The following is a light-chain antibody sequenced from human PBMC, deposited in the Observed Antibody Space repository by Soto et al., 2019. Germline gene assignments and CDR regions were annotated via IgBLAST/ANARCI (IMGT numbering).Light chain of an antibody. J-gene: IGLJ1*01. CDR1: SSNIGSNY. V-gene: IGLV1-47*01. Sequence: QSVLTQPPSASGTPGQRVTISCSGSSSNIGSNYVYWYQQLPGTAPKLLIYRNNQRPSGVPDRFSGSKSGTSASLAISGLRSGGEADYYCAAWDDSLSVLFGTGTKVTVL. CDR2: RNN. CDR3: AAWDDSLSVL.